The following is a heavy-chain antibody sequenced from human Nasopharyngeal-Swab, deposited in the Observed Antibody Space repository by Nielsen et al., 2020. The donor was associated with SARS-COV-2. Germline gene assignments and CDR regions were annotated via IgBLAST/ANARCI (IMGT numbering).Heavy chain of an antibody. D-gene: IGHD3-10*01. Sequence: VRQVPGKGLEWVAVISYDGSNKYYADSVKGRFTISRDNSKNTLYLQMNSLRAEDTAVYYCAKDLWFGELSLFYYYYYGMDVWGQGTTVTVSS. CDR3: AKDLWFGELSLFYYYYYGMDV. V-gene: IGHV3-30*18. J-gene: IGHJ6*02. CDR2: ISYDGSNK.